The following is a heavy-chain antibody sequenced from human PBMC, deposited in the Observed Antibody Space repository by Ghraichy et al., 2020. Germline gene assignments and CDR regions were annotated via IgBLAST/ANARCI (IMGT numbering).Heavy chain of an antibody. CDR1: GYTFASYG. CDR3: ARGGAKAVIDY. J-gene: IGHJ4*02. Sequence: ASVKVSCKASGYTFASYGISWVRQAPGQGLEWMGWISAFNGDTDYAQGLQGRVTVTKDTSTRTIYMELRSLTSDDTAVYYCARGGAKAVIDYWGQGTLVAVSS. CDR2: ISAFNGDT. V-gene: IGHV1-18*01. D-gene: IGHD2/OR15-2a*01.